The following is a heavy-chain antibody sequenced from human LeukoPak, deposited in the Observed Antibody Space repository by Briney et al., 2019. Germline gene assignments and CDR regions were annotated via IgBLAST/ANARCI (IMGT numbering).Heavy chain of an antibody. J-gene: IGHJ1*01. Sequence: GGSLRLSCAASGFTFNNYAMSWVRQAPGKGLEWVSGVSVSGGVTYHAESVKGRFTISRDNSKNTLHLQMNSLRAEDTAVYYCATFLAIVTARDSLYFQHWGQGTLVTVSS. CDR1: GFTFNNYA. D-gene: IGHD3-3*02. V-gene: IGHV3-23*01. CDR2: VSVSGGVT. CDR3: ATFLAIVTARDSLYFQH.